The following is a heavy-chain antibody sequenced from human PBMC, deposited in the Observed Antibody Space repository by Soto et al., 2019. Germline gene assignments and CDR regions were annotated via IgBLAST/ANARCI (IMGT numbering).Heavy chain of an antibody. CDR2: IYHGGST. Sequence: SETLSLTCAVSGGSISSSNWWNWVRQPPGKGLEWIGEIYHGGSTNYNPSLKSRVTISVDRSKNQFSLKLSSVTAADTAVYYCARAGSNRAPDYWGQGTLVTVSS. J-gene: IGHJ4*02. CDR1: GGSISSSNW. CDR3: ARAGSNRAPDY. D-gene: IGHD3-10*01. V-gene: IGHV4-4*02.